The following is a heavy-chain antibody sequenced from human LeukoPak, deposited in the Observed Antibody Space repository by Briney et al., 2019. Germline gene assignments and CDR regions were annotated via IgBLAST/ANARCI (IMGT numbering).Heavy chain of an antibody. CDR2: IKQDGSEK. CDR1: GFTFSSYW. V-gene: IGHV3-7*01. CDR3: AREADSYYDFWSGYYFYYYYYMDV. J-gene: IGHJ6*03. Sequence: GGSLRLSCAASGFTFSSYWMSWVRQAPGKGLEWVANIKQDGSEKYYADSVKGRFTISRDNAKNSLYLQMNSLRAEDTAVYYCAREADSYYDFWSGYYFYYYYYMDVWGKGTTVTVSS. D-gene: IGHD3-3*01.